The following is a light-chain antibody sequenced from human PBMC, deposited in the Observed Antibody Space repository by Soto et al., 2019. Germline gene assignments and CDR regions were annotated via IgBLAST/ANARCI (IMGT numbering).Light chain of an antibody. CDR2: KAS. V-gene: IGKV1-5*03. Sequence: DIPMTQSPSTLSASVGDRVTITCRASQSISSWLAWYQQKPGKAPKLLIYKASSLESGVPSRFSGSGTGTEFPLTISSLQPDDFASYYRQRYNSLYIIGQGTKLEIK. CDR1: QSISSW. CDR3: QRYNSLYI. J-gene: IGKJ2*01.